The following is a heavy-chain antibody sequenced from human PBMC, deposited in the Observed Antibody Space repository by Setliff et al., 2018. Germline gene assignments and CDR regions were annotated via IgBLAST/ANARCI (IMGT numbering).Heavy chain of an antibody. Sequence: PGGSLRLSCAASGFTFSNSWMHWVRQAPGEGLVCVSRMNSDGNSIFYADSVKGRFTISRDNAKNTLYLQMNSLRDEDTAVYYCAGDRGSDSCRGCDYMDVWGKGTTVTVSS. CDR3: AGDRGSDSCRGCDYMDV. V-gene: IGHV3-74*01. D-gene: IGHD2-2*01. CDR2: MNSDGNSI. J-gene: IGHJ6*03. CDR1: GFTFSNSW.